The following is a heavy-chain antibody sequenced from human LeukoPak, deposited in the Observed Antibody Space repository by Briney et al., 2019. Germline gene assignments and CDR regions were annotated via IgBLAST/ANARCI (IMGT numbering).Heavy chain of an antibody. Sequence: ASVKVSCKASGYTFTNYYMHWVRQAPGQGLEWMGMINPSGGSTTYAQKFQGRATITRNTSISTAYMELSSLRSEDTAVYYCARYSPDSSFDYWGQGTLVTVSS. J-gene: IGHJ4*02. CDR1: GYTFTNYY. CDR3: ARYSPDSSFDY. D-gene: IGHD3-22*01. V-gene: IGHV1-46*01. CDR2: INPSGGST.